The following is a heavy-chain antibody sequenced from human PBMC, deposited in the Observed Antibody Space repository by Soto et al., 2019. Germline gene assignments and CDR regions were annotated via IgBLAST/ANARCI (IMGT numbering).Heavy chain of an antibody. Sequence: ASVKVSFKASGYTFTSYDINWVRQATGQGLEWMGWMNPNSGNTGYAQKFQGRVTMTRNTSISTAYMELSSLRSEDTAVYYCARGGSGWYNYYYGMDVWGQGTTVTVSS. V-gene: IGHV1-8*01. CDR2: MNPNSGNT. D-gene: IGHD6-19*01. CDR1: GYTFTSYD. CDR3: ARGGSGWYNYYYGMDV. J-gene: IGHJ6*02.